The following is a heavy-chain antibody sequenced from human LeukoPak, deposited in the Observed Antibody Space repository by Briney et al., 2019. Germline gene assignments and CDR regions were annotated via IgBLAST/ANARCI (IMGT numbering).Heavy chain of an antibody. V-gene: IGHV3-33*01. D-gene: IGHD2-15*01. CDR3: ARDGSGGAYAWFDP. CDR1: GFTFNNYG. Sequence: GRSLRLSCAASGFTFNNYGFHWVRQAPGKGLEWVAVIWYDGSKTYYVDSVKGRFNIPRDNSKNTVYLQMNSLRAEDTAMYYCARDGSGGAYAWFDPWGQGTLVTVSS. J-gene: IGHJ5*02. CDR2: IWYDGSKT.